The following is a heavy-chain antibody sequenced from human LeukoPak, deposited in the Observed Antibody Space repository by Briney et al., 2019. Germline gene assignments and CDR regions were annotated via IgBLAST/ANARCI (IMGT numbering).Heavy chain of an antibody. Sequence: GGSLRLSCAASGFTFSSYWMSWVCQAPGKGLEWVANIKQDGSEKYYVDSVKGRFTISRDNAKNSLYLQMNSLRAEDTAVYYCATPLGGWEAPYWGQGTLVTVSS. CDR2: IKQDGSEK. CDR3: ATPLGGWEAPY. CDR1: GFTFSSYW. V-gene: IGHV3-7*01. D-gene: IGHD6-19*01. J-gene: IGHJ4*02.